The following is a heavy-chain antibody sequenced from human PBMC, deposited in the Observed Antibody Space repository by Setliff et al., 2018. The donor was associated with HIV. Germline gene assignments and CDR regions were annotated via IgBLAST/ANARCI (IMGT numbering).Heavy chain of an antibody. CDR2: IYYSGRI. CDR3: ARGTTLNVVPDAFDI. D-gene: IGHD4-17*01. Sequence: SETLSLTCVVSGYSISSNDWWGWIRQSPGKGLEWIGYIYYSGRIYYNPSLKSRVTMSVDTSKNQISMRLNSLTAADTALYYCARGTTLNVVPDAFDIWGQGTMVTVS. J-gene: IGHJ3*02. CDR1: GYSISSNDW. V-gene: IGHV4-28*05.